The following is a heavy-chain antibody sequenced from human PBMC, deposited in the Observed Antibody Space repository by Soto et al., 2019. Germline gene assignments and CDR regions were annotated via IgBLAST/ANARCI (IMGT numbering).Heavy chain of an antibody. CDR2: IYNSGST. CDR3: ARHPPVSIVSTLVDY. CDR1: GGSINNYY. J-gene: IGHJ4*02. D-gene: IGHD5-12*01. V-gene: IGHV4-59*08. Sequence: SETLSLTCTVSGGSINNYYWTWIRQPPGEGLEWIGYIYNSGSTNYNPSLKSRVTISVDTSTNQFSLNLRSVTAADTAVYYFARHPPVSIVSTLVDYWGQGTLVTVSS.